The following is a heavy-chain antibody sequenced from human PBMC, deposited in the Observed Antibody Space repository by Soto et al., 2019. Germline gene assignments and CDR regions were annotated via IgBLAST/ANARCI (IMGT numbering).Heavy chain of an antibody. CDR1: GGSISSYY. D-gene: IGHD4-17*01. V-gene: IGHV4-59*08. CDR2: IYYSGST. Sequence: QVQLQESGPGLVKPSETLSLTCTVSGGSISSYYWSWIRQPPGKGLEWIGYIYYSGSTNYNPSLKRRVTISVDTSKNQFSLKLSSVTAADTAVYYCARLHYGDYGYAFDIWGQGTMVTVSS. J-gene: IGHJ3*02. CDR3: ARLHYGDYGYAFDI.